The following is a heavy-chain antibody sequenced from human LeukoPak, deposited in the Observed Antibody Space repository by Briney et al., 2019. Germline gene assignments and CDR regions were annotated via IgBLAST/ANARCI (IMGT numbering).Heavy chain of an antibody. CDR3: ARGRYYDSSGYYWANWFDP. Sequence: GGSLRLSCAASGFTFSSYEMNWVRQAPGKGLEWVSYISSSGSTIYYADSVKGRFTISRDNAKNSLYLQMNSLRAEDTAVYYCARGRYYDSSGYYWANWFDPWGQGTLVTVSS. J-gene: IGHJ5*02. CDR2: ISSSGSTI. CDR1: GFTFSSYE. V-gene: IGHV3-48*03. D-gene: IGHD3-22*01.